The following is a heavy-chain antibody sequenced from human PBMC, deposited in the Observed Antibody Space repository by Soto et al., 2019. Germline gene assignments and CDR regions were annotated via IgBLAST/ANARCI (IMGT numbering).Heavy chain of an antibody. V-gene: IGHV1-69*12. CDR2: IIPIFGTA. CDR3: ANTVHGSVWVSDY. J-gene: IGHJ4*02. CDR1: GGTFSSYA. Sequence: QVQLVQSGAEVKKPGSSVKVSCKASGGTFSSYAISWVRQAPGQGLEWMGGIIPIFGTANDAQKFQGRVTITADESTSTAYMELSSMRSEATAVYYCANTVHGSVWVSDYWGQGTLVTFSS. D-gene: IGHD4-4*01.